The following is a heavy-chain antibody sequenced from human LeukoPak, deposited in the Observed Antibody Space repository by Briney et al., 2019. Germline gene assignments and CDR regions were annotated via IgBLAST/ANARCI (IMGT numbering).Heavy chain of an antibody. CDR2: ISGSGANT. J-gene: IGHJ3*01. D-gene: IGHD2-2*01. CDR3: AKCRGVPAAIDAFDG. CDR1: GFTFHNFV. V-gene: IGHV3-23*01. Sequence: GGSLKLSCAASGFTFHNFVMSWVRQAPGKGLEWVSSISGSGANTFYADSLKGRFTISRDNSKDSLLLQMDNLRADDTAVYFCAKCRGVPAAIDAFDGWGQGTIVTVSS.